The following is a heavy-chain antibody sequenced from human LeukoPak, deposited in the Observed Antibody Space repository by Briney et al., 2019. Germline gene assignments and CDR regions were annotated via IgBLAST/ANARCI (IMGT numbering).Heavy chain of an antibody. CDR3: ASHGPSGSYFAFDY. Sequence: SETLSLTCTVSGGSISSYYWGWIRQPPGKGLEWIASIYYSGATYYDSSLQSRVTISVDTSKNQFSLKLTSVTAADTAMYYCASHGPSGSYFAFDYWGQGTLVTVSS. CDR2: IYYSGAT. J-gene: IGHJ4*02. V-gene: IGHV4-39*07. CDR1: GGSISSYY. D-gene: IGHD3-10*01.